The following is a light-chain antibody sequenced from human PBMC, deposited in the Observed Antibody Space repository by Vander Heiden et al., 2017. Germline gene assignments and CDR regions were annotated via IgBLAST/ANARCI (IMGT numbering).Light chain of an antibody. CDR2: KDS. Sequence: SHVLPHPPSVSLSPGQTARITCPGDALPKQYAYWYQQKPGQAPVLVIYKDSERPSGIPERFSGSSSGTTVTLTSSGVQAEDEADYYCQSADSSGTHVVFGGGTKLTVL. CDR3: QSADSSGTHVV. CDR1: ALPKQY. V-gene: IGLV3-25*03. J-gene: IGLJ2*01.